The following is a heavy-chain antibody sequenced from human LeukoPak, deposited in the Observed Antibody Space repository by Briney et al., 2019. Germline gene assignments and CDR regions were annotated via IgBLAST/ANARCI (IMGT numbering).Heavy chain of an antibody. Sequence: PGGSLRLSCAASGFTVSSNYMSWVRQAPGKGLEWVSVMYSGGSTYYADSVKGRFTISRDNSKNTLYLQMNSLRAEDTAVYYCARPYYYGSGSYYDYWGQGTLVTVSS. D-gene: IGHD3-10*01. CDR2: MYSGGST. V-gene: IGHV3-53*01. CDR1: GFTVSSNY. CDR3: ARPYYYGSGSYYDY. J-gene: IGHJ4*02.